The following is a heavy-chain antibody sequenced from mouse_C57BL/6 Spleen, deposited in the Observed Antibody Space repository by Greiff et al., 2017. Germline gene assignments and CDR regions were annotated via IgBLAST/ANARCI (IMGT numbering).Heavy chain of an antibody. Sequence: QVHVKQSGAELVRPGASVKLSCKASGYTFTDYYINWVKQRPGQGLEWIARIYPGSGNTYYNEKFKGKATLTAEKSSSTAYMQLSSLTSEDSAVYFCARAGIITTVVADGFAYWGQGTLVTVSA. CDR1: GYTFTDYY. CDR3: ARAGIITTVVADGFAY. V-gene: IGHV1-76*01. D-gene: IGHD1-1*01. J-gene: IGHJ3*01. CDR2: IYPGSGNT.